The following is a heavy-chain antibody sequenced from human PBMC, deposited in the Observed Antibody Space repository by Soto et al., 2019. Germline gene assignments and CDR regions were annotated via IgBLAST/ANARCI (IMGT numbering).Heavy chain of an antibody. Sequence: PGGSLRLSCAASGFTFRSYSMNWVRQAPGKGLEWVSYISSNSGTIYYADSVNGRFTISRDNAKNSLYLQMNSLRDEDTAVYYCANTVTTNHYFDYWGRGTLVTVSS. J-gene: IGHJ4*02. CDR1: GFTFRSYS. CDR2: ISSNSGTI. D-gene: IGHD4-4*01. CDR3: ANTVTTNHYFDY. V-gene: IGHV3-48*02.